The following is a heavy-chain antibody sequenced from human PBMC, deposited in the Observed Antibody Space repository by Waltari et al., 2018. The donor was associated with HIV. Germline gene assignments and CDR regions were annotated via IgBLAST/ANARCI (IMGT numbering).Heavy chain of an antibody. Sequence: QVQLVQSGAEMKKPGASVKVSCKASGYSFIAYYIHWVRQAPGQGLEWMERINPNNSGTNYPQKFQGRVTMTRDTSINTVYMELIRLRPDDTAVYYCARVALPAAIHYGMDAWGQGTTVTVSS. V-gene: IGHV1-2*06. CDR3: ARVALPAAIHYGMDA. J-gene: IGHJ6*02. CDR1: GYSFIAYY. CDR2: INPNNSGT. D-gene: IGHD2-2*01.